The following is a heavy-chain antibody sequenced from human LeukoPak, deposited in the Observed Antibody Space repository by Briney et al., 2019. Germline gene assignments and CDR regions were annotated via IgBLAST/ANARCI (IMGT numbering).Heavy chain of an antibody. CDR2: IYYSGST. V-gene: IGHV4-39*07. CDR3: VRSSVQYYYYMDV. D-gene: IGHD6-6*01. J-gene: IGHJ6*03. Sequence: SETLSLTCTVSGGSISSSSYYWGWIRQPPGTGLEWIGSIYYSGSTYYNPSLQSRVTISVDTSKNQFSLKLTSVTAADTAVYYCVRSSVQYYYYMDVWGKGTTVTVSS. CDR1: GGSISSSSYY.